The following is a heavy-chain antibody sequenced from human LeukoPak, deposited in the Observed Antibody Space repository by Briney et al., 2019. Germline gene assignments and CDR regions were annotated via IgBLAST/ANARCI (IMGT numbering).Heavy chain of an antibody. J-gene: IGHJ5*02. V-gene: IGHV1-2*02. D-gene: IGHD3-10*01. CDR1: GYTLTGYY. CDR3: ARDLSGSGSYSWFDP. Sequence: ASVKVSCKASGYTLTGYYMHWVRQAPGQGLEWMGWINPNSGGTNYAQKFQGRVTMTRDTSISTAYMELSRLRSDDTAVYYCARDLSGSGSYSWFDPWGQGTLVTVSS. CDR2: INPNSGGT.